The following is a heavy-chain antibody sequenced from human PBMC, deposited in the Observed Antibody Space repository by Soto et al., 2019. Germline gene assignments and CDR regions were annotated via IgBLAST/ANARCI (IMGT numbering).Heavy chain of an antibody. CDR2: INHSGST. CDR3: ARADMITFGGVIVRTYYFDY. V-gene: IGHV4-34*01. J-gene: IGHJ4*02. D-gene: IGHD3-16*02. Sequence: QVQLQQWGAGLLKPSETLSLTCAVYGGSFSGYYWSWIRQPPGKGLEWIGEINHSGSTNYNPSLKSRVTISVDTSKNQFSLKLRSVTAADTAVYYCARADMITFGGVIVRTYYFDYWGQGTLVTVSS. CDR1: GGSFSGYY.